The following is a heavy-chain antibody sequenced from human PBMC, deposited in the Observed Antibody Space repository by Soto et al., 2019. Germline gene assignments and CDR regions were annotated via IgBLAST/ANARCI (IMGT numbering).Heavy chain of an antibody. J-gene: IGHJ4*02. D-gene: IGHD5-18*01. Sequence: QVQLQQWGAGLLKPSETLSLTCAVYGGSFSGYYWSWIRQPPGKGQEWIGEISHSGSTKYNPSQMSSVTISVDTYKNQLSLKLSSVTAADTAVYYCARLAWIQLWLRGSDFDYWGQGTLVTVSS. CDR2: ISHSGST. CDR3: ARLAWIQLWLRGSDFDY. CDR1: GGSFSGYY. V-gene: IGHV4-34*01.